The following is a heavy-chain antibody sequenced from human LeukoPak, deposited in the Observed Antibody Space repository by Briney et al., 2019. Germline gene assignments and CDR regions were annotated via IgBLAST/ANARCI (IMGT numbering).Heavy chain of an antibody. D-gene: IGHD2-21*01. J-gene: IGHJ6*03. CDR2: INADNGNT. CDR1: GYTFTTHG. V-gene: IGHV1-18*01. CDR3: ERGAYYYMDV. Sequence: ASVKVSCRASGYTFTTHGITWVRQAPGQGLEWVGWINADNGNTNYTENLQGRVTMSRDTSTSTAYMELRSLRSDDRAVYYCERGAYYYMDVWGKGTTVTVSS.